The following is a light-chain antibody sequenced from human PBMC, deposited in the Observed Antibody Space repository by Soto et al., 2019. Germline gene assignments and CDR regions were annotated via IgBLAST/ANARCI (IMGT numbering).Light chain of an antibody. CDR1: QSISNW. CDR3: QQYNSYPYT. J-gene: IGKJ2*01. Sequence: DIQMTQSPSTLSGSVGDRVTITCRASQSISNWLAWYQQKPGKAPKVLIYDASSLESGVPSRFSGSGSGTEFTLTISSLQPDDFATYYCQQYNSYPYTFGQGTKLEIK. V-gene: IGKV1-5*01. CDR2: DAS.